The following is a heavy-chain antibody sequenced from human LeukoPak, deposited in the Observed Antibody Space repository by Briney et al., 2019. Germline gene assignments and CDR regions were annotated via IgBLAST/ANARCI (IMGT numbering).Heavy chain of an antibody. Sequence: GASVKVSCKASGGTFSSYAISWVRQAPGQGLEWMGGIIPIFGTANYAQKFQGRVRITADESTSTAYMELSSLRSEDTAVYYCARDRIYSGSYKRLLNWFDPWGQGTLVTVSS. CDR2: IIPIFGTA. V-gene: IGHV1-69*13. CDR1: GGTFSSYA. D-gene: IGHD1-26*01. J-gene: IGHJ5*02. CDR3: ARDRIYSGSYKRLLNWFDP.